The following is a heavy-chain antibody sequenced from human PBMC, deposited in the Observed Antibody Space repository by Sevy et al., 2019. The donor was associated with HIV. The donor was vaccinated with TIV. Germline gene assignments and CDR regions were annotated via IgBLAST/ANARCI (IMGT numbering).Heavy chain of an antibody. D-gene: IGHD3-10*01. V-gene: IGHV1-18*01. CDR1: GYSFDSYS. CDR2: IGVYNGNA. Sequence: ASVKVSCKASGYSFDSYSITWVRQAPGQGLEWMGWIGVYNGNANSAQKLQDRVTMTTDTSTSTAYMELSSLRSDDTAVYYCARVPTYYYGSRTYFDYWGQGTLVTVSS. CDR3: ARVPTYYYGSRTYFDY. J-gene: IGHJ4*02.